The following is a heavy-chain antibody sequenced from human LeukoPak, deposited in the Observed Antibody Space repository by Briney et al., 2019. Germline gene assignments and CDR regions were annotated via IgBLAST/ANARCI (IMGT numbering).Heavy chain of an antibody. CDR2: INSDGSST. Sequence: GGSLRLSCAASGFTFSSYWMHWVRQAPGKGLVWVSRINSDGSSTSYADSVKGRFTISRDNAKNTLYLQMNSLRAEDTAVYYCARAAAGLKIDYWGQGTLVTVSS. J-gene: IGHJ4*02. V-gene: IGHV3-74*01. D-gene: IGHD6-13*01. CDR3: ARAAAGLKIDY. CDR1: GFTFSSYW.